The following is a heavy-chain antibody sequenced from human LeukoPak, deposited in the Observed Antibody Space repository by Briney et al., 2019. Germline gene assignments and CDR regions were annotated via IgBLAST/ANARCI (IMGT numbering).Heavy chain of an antibody. D-gene: IGHD3/OR15-3a*01. Sequence: GGSLRLSCAASGFTFSSYGMHWVRQAPGKGLEWVAVIWYDGSNKYYADSVKGRFTISRDNSKNTLYLQMNSLRAEDTAVYYCAREPGLLDYYFDHWGQGTLVTVSS. CDR1: GFTFSSYG. J-gene: IGHJ4*02. CDR3: AREPGLLDYYFDH. CDR2: IWYDGSNK. V-gene: IGHV3-33*01.